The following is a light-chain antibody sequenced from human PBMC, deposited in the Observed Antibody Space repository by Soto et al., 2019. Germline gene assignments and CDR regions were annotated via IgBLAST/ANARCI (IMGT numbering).Light chain of an antibody. CDR3: QQYATSSPT. CDR1: QSISSW. CDR2: GAS. V-gene: IGKV1-5*01. Sequence: DIQMTQSPSTLSASVGDRVTITCRASQSISSWLAWYQQRPREAPKLLIYGASSLESGVPSRFSGSGSGTEFTRTISSLQPTDFATYYCQQYATSSPTFGQGTKLEI. J-gene: IGKJ2*01.